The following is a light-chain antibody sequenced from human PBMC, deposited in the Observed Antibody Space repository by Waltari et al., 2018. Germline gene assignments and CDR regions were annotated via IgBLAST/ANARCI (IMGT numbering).Light chain of an antibody. CDR2: GAS. CDR3: QQYGGSRIT. CDR1: QNVIN. J-gene: IGKJ3*01. V-gene: IGKV3-20*01. Sequence: EIVLTQSPGTLSLSPGERATPSCKASQNVINLAWYQQKPGQAPTLLIYGASSRATGIPDRFSGSGSGAVFTLTISRLEPEDFAVYYCQQYGGSRITFGPGTKVDIK.